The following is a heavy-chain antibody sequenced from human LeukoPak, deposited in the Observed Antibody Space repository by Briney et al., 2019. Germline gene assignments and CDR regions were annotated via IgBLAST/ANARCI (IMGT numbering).Heavy chain of an antibody. V-gene: IGHV4-39*07. J-gene: IGHJ4*02. CDR2: IYYSGST. D-gene: IGHD5-12*01. CDR1: GGSISSSSYD. Sequence: SETLSLTCTVSGGSISSSSYDWGWIRQPPGKGLEWIGSIYYSGSTYYNPSLKSRVTISVDTSKNQFSLRLSSVTAADTAVYYCARGRYSGYDPFNYWGQGTLVTVSS. CDR3: ARGRYSGYDPFNY.